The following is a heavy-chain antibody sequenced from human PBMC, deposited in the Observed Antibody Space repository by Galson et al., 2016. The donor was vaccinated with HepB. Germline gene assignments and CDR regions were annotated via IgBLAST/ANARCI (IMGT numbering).Heavy chain of an antibody. CDR2: ISRSSGYI. V-gene: IGHV3-21*06. D-gene: IGHD6-25*01. CDR1: GFTFSTYT. Sequence: SLRLSCAVSGFTFSTYTMTWVRQAPGKGLEWVSSISRSSGYIYYADSVRGRFTISRDNTKSTMFLQIDSLRAEDTAIYYCAREEGSWRSSAEGWFDPWGQGTLVSVSS. J-gene: IGHJ5*02. CDR3: AREEGSWRSSAEGWFDP.